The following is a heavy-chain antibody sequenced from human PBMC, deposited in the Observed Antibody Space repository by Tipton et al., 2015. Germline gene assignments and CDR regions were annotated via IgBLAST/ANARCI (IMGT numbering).Heavy chain of an antibody. CDR1: GGSINFYY. Sequence: TLSLTCTVSGGSINFYYWTWIRQPPGKGLEYIGYIYHSGRASYNPSLKSRVTMSRDTSKNQFSLKLTSVTAADTAVYYCACQDYDSLTRDYQTVDYWGQGTLVTVSS. V-gene: IGHV4-59*08. CDR2: IYHSGRA. D-gene: IGHD3-9*01. J-gene: IGHJ4*02. CDR3: ACQDYDSLTRDYQTVDY.